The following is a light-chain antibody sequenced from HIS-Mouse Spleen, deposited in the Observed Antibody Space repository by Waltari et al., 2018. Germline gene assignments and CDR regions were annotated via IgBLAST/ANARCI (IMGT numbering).Light chain of an antibody. CDR1: ALPKKY. CDR3: YSTDSSGNHYV. CDR2: EDS. J-gene: IGLJ1*01. Sequence: SYELTQPPSVSVSPGQTARITCSGDALPKKYAYWYQQKSGQAPVLVIYEDSKRPSGIPGRFAGSRSGTMATLTISGAQVEDEADYYCYSTDSSGNHYVFGTGTKVTVL. V-gene: IGLV3-10*01.